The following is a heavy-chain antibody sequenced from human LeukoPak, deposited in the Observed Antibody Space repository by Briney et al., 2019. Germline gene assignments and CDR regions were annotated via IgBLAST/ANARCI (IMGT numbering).Heavy chain of an antibody. CDR3: ARVPPYSGMDV. J-gene: IGHJ6*02. V-gene: IGHV4-59*01. Sequence: SETLSLTCTVSGFSISSYYWSWIRQPPGKGLEWIGYIYYSGSTNYNPSLKSRVTISVDTSKNQFSLKLSSVTAADTAVYYCARVPPYSGMDVWGQGTTVTVSS. CDR1: GFSISSYY. CDR2: IYYSGST.